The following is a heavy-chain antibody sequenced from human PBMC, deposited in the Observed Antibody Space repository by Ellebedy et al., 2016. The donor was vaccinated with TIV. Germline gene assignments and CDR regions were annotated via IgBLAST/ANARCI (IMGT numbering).Heavy chain of an antibody. D-gene: IGHD4-23*01. J-gene: IGHJ4*01. Sequence: GGSLRLSCAASGFTFSSYSMNWVRQAPGEGLEWVSSISSDTTYTYYADSVKGRFTISRDNAKNSLYLQMNSLRAEDTAVYYCARDYGYGANSNRIDYWGRGTLVTVSS. CDR2: ISSDTTYT. V-gene: IGHV3-21*06. CDR3: ARDYGYGANSNRIDY. CDR1: GFTFSSYS.